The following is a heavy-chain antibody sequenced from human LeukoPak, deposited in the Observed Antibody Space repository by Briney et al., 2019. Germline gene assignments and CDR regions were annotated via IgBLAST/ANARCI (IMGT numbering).Heavy chain of an antibody. CDR2: ISSSSSYI. J-gene: IGHJ4*02. V-gene: IGHV3-21*01. CDR1: GFTFSTYA. Sequence: GGSLRLSCAASGFTFSTYAMSWVRQAPGKGLEWVSSISSSSSYIYYADSVKGRFTISRDNAKNSLYLQMNSLRAEDTAVYYCARNMGSSRYVDYWGQGTLVTVSS. CDR3: ARNMGSSRYVDY. D-gene: IGHD6-13*01.